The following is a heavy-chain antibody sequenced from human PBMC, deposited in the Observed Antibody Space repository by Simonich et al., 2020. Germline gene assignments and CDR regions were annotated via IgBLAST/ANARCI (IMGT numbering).Heavy chain of an antibody. CDR2: ISSSGSTI. CDR3: ARDFRLQLVEIGTYYYYGMDV. V-gene: IGHV3-48*03. CDR1: GFTFSSYE. D-gene: IGHD6-6*01. J-gene: IGHJ6*02. Sequence: EVQLVESGGGLVQPGGSLRLSCAASGFTFSSYEMNWVRQAPGKGLEWVSYISSSGSTIYYPDSVKGRFTISRDNANDSLYLQMNSLRAEDTAVYYCARDFRLQLVEIGTYYYYGMDVWGQWTTVTVSS.